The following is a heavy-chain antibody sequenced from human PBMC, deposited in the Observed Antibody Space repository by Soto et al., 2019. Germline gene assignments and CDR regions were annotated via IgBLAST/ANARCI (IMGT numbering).Heavy chain of an antibody. J-gene: IGHJ4*02. V-gene: IGHV4-59*01. CDR1: GGSISSYY. CDR3: ARADYGDYMGY. D-gene: IGHD3-16*01. CDR2: IYYSGST. Sequence: SETLSLTCTVSGGSISSYYWSWIRQPPGKGLEWIGYIYYSGSTNYNPSLKSRVTISVDTSKNQFSLKLSSVTAADTAVYYCARADYGDYMGYWGQGTLVTVYS.